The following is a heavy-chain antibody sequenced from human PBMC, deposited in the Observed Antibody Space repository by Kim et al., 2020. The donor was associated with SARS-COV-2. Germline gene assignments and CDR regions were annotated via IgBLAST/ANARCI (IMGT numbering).Heavy chain of an antibody. CDR2: ISNYNGNT. Sequence: ASVKVSCKASGNIFTTYGISWVRQAPGQGLEWMERISNYNGNTNYAQKLHDRVTMTTDTSTSTAYMELRSLRSDDTAVYYCARETVIAANYYGMDVWGQG. V-gene: IGHV1-18*01. D-gene: IGHD4-4*01. CDR1: GNIFTTYG. J-gene: IGHJ6*02. CDR3: ARETVIAANYYGMDV.